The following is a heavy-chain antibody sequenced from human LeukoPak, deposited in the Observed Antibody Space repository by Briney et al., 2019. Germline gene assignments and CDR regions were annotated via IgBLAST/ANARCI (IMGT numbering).Heavy chain of an antibody. CDR1: GFTFSNAW. J-gene: IGHJ4*02. CDR3: TTIRSPAAAMYYFDY. D-gene: IGHD2-2*01. CDR2: IKTKTSGGTT. V-gene: IGHV3-15*01. Sequence: GGSLRLSCAASGFTFSNAWMSWVRQAPGKGLEWVGLIKTKTSGGTTDYAAHVQGRFTISTDDSKNTLFLQMNSLKTEDTAVYYCTTIRSPAAAMYYFDYWGQGTLVTVSS.